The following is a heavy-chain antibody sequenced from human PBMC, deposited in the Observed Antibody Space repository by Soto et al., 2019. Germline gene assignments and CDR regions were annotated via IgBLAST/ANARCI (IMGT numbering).Heavy chain of an antibody. Sequence: SETLSLTCTVSGGSISSYYWSWIRQPPGKGLEWIGYIYYSGSTNYNPSLKSRVTISVDTSENQFFLKLSSVTAADTAVYYCARGDYVLGYYYYGMDVWGQGTTVTV. D-gene: IGHD4-17*01. CDR1: GGSISSYY. CDR3: ARGDYVLGYYYYGMDV. J-gene: IGHJ6*02. CDR2: IYYSGST. V-gene: IGHV4-59*08.